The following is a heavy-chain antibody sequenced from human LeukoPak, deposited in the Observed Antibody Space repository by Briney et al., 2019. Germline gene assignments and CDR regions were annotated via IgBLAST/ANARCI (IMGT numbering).Heavy chain of an antibody. CDR3: ARDRSGYSGFEGDPFDI. D-gene: IGHD5-12*01. Sequence: PSETLSLTCTVSGGSISSHYWSRIRQPAGKGLEWIGRIYISGSTNYNPSLKSRVTMSIDMSKNQFSLNLTSVIAADTAVYYCARDRSGYSGFEGDPFDIWGQGTMVTVSP. V-gene: IGHV4-4*07. J-gene: IGHJ3*02. CDR1: GGSISSHY. CDR2: IYISGST.